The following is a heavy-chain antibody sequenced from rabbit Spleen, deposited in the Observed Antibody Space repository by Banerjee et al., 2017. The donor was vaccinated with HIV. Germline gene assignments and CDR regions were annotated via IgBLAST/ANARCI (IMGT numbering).Heavy chain of an antibody. CDR2: IDPVFGST. V-gene: IGHV1S47*01. Sequence: EQLGESGGGLVKPEGSLTLTCKASGVSLNDKDVMCWVRQAPGKGLEWIGYIDPVFGSTYYASWVNGRFSISRENTQNTVSLQMNSLTAADTATYFCARDTGSSFSTYGMDLWGQGTLVTVS. D-gene: IGHD8-1*01. CDR3: ARDTGSSFSTYGMDL. J-gene: IGHJ6*01. CDR1: GVSLNDKD.